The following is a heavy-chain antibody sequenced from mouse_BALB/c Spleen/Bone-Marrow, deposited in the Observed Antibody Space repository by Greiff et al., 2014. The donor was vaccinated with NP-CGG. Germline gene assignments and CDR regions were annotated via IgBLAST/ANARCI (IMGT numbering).Heavy chain of an antibody. Sequence: VQLQQSGAELVRPGTSVKVSCKASGYAFTNYLIEWIKQRPGQGLEWIGVSNPGSGCTNYNEKFKGKATLTADKSSSTAYMQLSSLTSDDSAVYFCARETVRGFAYWGQGTLVTVSA. CDR1: GYAFTNYL. J-gene: IGHJ3*01. CDR2: SNPGSGCT. V-gene: IGHV1-54*01. CDR3: ARETVRGFAY. D-gene: IGHD3-2*01.